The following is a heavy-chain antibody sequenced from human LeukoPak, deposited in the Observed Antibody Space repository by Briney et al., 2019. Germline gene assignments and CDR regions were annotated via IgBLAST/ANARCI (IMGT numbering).Heavy chain of an antibody. Sequence: ASVKVSCKVSGYTLTELSMHWVRQAPGKGLEWMGGFGPEDGETIYAQKFQGRVTMTEDTSTDTAYMELSSPRSEDTAVYYCATRGSVGLEWELLLGFDYWGQGTLVTVSS. CDR1: GYTLTELS. CDR2: FGPEDGET. V-gene: IGHV1-24*01. J-gene: IGHJ4*02. CDR3: ATRGSVGLEWELLLGFDY. D-gene: IGHD1-26*01.